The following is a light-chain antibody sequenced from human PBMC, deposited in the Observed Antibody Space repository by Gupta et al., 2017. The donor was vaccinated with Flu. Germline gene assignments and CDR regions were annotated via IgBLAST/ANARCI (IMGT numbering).Light chain of an antibody. Sequence: PSSLSASVGDRVTITCRTSEIIITYLNWYQQKPGKAPKLLIYVASHLQSVVPSRFSGSGSGTDFTPTISNIRLEDLATYDCQQSQSSGRTFGVWTKVEI. CDR1: EIIITY. V-gene: IGKV1-39*01. CDR3: QQSQSSGRT. J-gene: IGKJ4*01. CDR2: VAS.